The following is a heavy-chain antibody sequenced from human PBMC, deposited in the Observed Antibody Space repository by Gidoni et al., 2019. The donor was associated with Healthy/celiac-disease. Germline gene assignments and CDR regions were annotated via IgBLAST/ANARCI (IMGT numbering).Heavy chain of an antibody. V-gene: IGHV3-15*01. D-gene: IGHD3-3*01. J-gene: IGHJ6*02. CDR2: SKSKTYGGTT. Sequence: EVQLVESGGGLVKPGGYLRLSCAATGFTFRNACMSWVRQAPGKGLEWVGRSKSKTYGGTTDYAAPVKGRFTISRDDSKNTLYLQMNSLKTEDTAVYYCTTVIYDFYYYYGMDVWGQGTTVTVSS. CDR1: GFTFRNAC. CDR3: TTVIYDFYYYYGMDV.